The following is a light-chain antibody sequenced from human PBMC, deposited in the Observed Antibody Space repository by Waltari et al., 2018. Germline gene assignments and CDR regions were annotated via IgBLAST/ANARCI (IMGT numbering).Light chain of an antibody. Sequence: EIVLTQSPGTLSLSPGASVTLSCRASPSVGRSLAWYQQKPGQAPSLLIYGASSRATCIPDRCSGSGSGTDFSLTISRLAPDDLSVYYCQHYVRLPVTFGQGTKVEI. CDR3: QHYVRLPVT. V-gene: IGKV3-20*01. CDR2: GAS. CDR1: PSVGRS. J-gene: IGKJ1*01.